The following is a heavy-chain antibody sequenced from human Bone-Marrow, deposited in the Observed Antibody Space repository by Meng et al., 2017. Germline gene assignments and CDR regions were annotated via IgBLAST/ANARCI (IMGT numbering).Heavy chain of an antibody. Sequence: QVQLQGSGPVLVKPSGTLSRTCGVSGASVSSGYWWTWVRQPPGKGLEWIGEFHHSGTTNYNPSLRSRVTISVDTSKNQFSLRLTSVTAADTAVYYCAASSGWYRIDSWGQGTLVTVSS. CDR2: FHHSGTT. D-gene: IGHD6-19*01. J-gene: IGHJ4*02. CDR1: GASVSSGYW. V-gene: IGHV4-4*02. CDR3: AASSGWYRIDS.